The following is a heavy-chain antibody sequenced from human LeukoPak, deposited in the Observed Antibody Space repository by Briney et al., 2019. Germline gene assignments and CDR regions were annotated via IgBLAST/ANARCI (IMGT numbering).Heavy chain of an antibody. D-gene: IGHD2-8*01. CDR1: GFTLSDAW. Sequence: GGSLRLSCAVSGFTLSDAWMNWVRQAPGKGLEWVGRIKSQADGGTIEYAPPVRGRFTISRDDSENTLFLQMNSLKTEDTALYFCATDHGVLRVSGVYNVFDIWGHGTMVTVSS. CDR2: IKSQADGGTI. CDR3: ATDHGVLRVSGVYNVFDI. J-gene: IGHJ3*02. V-gene: IGHV3-15*01.